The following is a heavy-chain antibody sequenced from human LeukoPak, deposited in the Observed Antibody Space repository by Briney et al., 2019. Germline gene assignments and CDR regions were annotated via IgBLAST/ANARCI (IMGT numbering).Heavy chain of an antibody. Sequence: GASVKVSCKVSGYTLTELSMHWVRQAPGKGLEWMGGFDPEDGETIYAQKFQGRVTMTEDTSTDTAYMELSSLRPEDTAVYYCATPVARNYYFDYWGQGTLVTVSS. CDR1: GYTLTELS. CDR3: ATPVARNYYFDY. J-gene: IGHJ4*02. D-gene: IGHD5-12*01. CDR2: FDPEDGET. V-gene: IGHV1-24*01.